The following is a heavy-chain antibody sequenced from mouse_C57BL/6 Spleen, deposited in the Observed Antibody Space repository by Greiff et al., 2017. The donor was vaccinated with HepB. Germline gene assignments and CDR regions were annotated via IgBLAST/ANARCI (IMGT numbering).Heavy chain of an antibody. V-gene: IGHV1-55*01. J-gene: IGHJ2*01. D-gene: IGHD1-1*01. CDR1: GYTFTSYW. CDR2: IYPGSGST. Sequence: QVQLQQPGAELVKPGASVKMSCKASGYTFTSYWITWVKQRPGQGLEWIGDIYPGSGSTNYNEKFKSKATLTVDTSSSTAYMQLSSLTSEDSAVYYCARREVTMVVVFDCWGQGTTLTVSS. CDR3: ARREVTMVVVFDC.